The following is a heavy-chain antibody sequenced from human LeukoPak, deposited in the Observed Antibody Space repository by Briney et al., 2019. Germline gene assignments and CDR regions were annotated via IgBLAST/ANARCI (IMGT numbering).Heavy chain of an antibody. V-gene: IGHV4-34*01. D-gene: IGHD3-9*01. CDR3: ARGRLGPDY. CDR2: INHSGST. Sequence: SETLSLTCAVYGGSFNGYYWSWIRQPPGKGLEWIGEINHSGSTNYNPSLKSRVTISVDTSKNQFSLKLSSVTAADTAVYYCARGRLGPDYWGQGTLVTVSS. J-gene: IGHJ4*02. CDR1: GGSFNGYY.